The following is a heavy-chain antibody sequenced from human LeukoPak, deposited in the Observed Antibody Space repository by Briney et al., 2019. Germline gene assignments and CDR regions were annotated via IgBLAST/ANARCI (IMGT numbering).Heavy chain of an antibody. CDR3: ARQRDGYIFNY. V-gene: IGHV5-51*01. J-gene: IGHJ4*02. D-gene: IGHD5-24*01. CDR1: GYTFTSYW. CDR2: IYPGDFDT. Sequence: GESLKICCEGFGYTFTSYWIAWVREMPGKGLEWMGIIYPGDFDTRYNPSFQGHVNISADKAISTAYLQWSSLKASDTAMNYCARQRDGYIFNYWGQGTLVTVSS.